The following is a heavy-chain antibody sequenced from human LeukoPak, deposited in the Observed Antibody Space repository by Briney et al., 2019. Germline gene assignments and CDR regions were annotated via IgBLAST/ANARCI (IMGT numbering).Heavy chain of an antibody. D-gene: IGHD4-17*01. V-gene: IGHV1-69*05. J-gene: IGHJ5*02. CDR1: GGTFNNSA. CDR2: IMTLFGTA. Sequence: GASVKVSCKTSGGTFNNSAISWVRQAPGQGLGWLGGIMTLFGTAGYAQKFQGRVTITKDESTRTVYLELTSLTSDDTAVYYCARDVHGDYGSGWFDPWGQGTLVSVSS. CDR3: ARDVHGDYGSGWFDP.